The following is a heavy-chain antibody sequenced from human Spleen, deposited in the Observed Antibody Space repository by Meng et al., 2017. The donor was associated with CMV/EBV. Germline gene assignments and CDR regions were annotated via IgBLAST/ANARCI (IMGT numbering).Heavy chain of an antibody. J-gene: IGHJ4*02. V-gene: IGHV1-2*02. Sequence: ASVKVSCKASGYTFTGYYLNWVRQAPGQGLEWMGWINPISGDTNYAQKFQGRVTMTRDTSISTAYMELSSLRSEDTAVYYCAVSPIRGVSSYYFDYWGQGTLITVSS. CDR1: GYTFTGYY. CDR2: INPISGDT. CDR3: AVSPIRGVSSYYFDY. D-gene: IGHD3-10*01.